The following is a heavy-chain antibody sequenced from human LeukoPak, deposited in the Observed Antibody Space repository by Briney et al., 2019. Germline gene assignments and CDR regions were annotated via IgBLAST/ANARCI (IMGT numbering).Heavy chain of an antibody. V-gene: IGHV3-49*04. Sequence: PGGSLGLSCAASGFTFDDYGMSWVRQAPGKGLEWVGFIRSKAYGGTTEYAASVKGRFTISRDDSKSIAYLQMNSLKTEDTAVYYCTRVDGGSYYSFDYWGQGTLVTVSS. D-gene: IGHD1-26*01. CDR2: IRSKAYGGTT. J-gene: IGHJ4*02. CDR1: GFTFDDYG. CDR3: TRVDGGSYYSFDY.